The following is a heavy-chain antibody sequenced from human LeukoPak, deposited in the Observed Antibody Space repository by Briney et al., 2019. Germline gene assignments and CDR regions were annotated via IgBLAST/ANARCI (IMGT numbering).Heavy chain of an antibody. CDR3: ARGWDYDGGGRPTAYVY. CDR1: GYTVTSYY. V-gene: IGHV1-69*06. Sequence: GASVKVSCKASGYTVTSYYMHWVRQAPGQGLEWMGGIIPIFGTANYAQKFQGRVTITADKSTSTVYMELNSLKSEDTAVYYCARGWDYDGGGRPTAYVYWGQGTLVTVSS. J-gene: IGHJ4*02. D-gene: IGHD3-22*01. CDR2: IIPIFGTA.